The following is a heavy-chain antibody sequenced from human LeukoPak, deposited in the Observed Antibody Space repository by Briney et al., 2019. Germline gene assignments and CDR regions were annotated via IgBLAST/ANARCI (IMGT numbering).Heavy chain of an antibody. D-gene: IGHD5-12*01. CDR3: ARDEDGYDYFY. CDR1: GGTFSSYA. CDR2: IIPIFGTA. Sequence: GASVKVSCKASGGTFSSYAISWVRQAPGQGLEWMGGIIPIFGTANYAQKFRGRDTITADKSTSTAYMELSSLRSEDTAVYYCARDEDGYDYFYWGQGTLVTVSS. V-gene: IGHV1-69*06. J-gene: IGHJ4*02.